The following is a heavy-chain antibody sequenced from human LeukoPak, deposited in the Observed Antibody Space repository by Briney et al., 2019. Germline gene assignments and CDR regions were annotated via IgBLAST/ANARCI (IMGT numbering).Heavy chain of an antibody. CDR3: ARGVGPTGYFDY. CDR2: ISSSSSYI. CDR1: GYTFSAYT. V-gene: IGHV3-21*01. D-gene: IGHD1-26*01. J-gene: IGHJ4*02. Sequence: SCKASGYTFSAYTMNWVRQAPGKGLEWVSSISSSSSYIYYADSEQGRFTISRDNAKNSLYLQMNSLRAEDTAVYYCARGVGPTGYFDYWGQGTLVAVSS.